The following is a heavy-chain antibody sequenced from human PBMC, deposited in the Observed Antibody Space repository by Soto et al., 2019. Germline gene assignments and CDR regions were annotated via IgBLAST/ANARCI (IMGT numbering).Heavy chain of an antibody. CDR3: ASSAQTNSAFDI. CDR1: GGTFSSYA. CDR2: IIPIFGTA. V-gene: IGHV1-69*13. Sequence: GASVKVSCKASGGTFSSYAISWVRQAPGQGLEWMGGIIPIFGTANYAQKFQGRVTITADESTSTAYMELSSLRSEDTAVYYCASSAQTNSAFDIWGQGTMVTVSS. J-gene: IGHJ3*02.